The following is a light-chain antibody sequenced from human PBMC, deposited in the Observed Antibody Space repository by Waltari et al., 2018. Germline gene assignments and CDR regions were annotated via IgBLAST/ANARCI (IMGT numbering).Light chain of an antibody. CDR3: GTWDSSLSFWV. CDR1: SPNIGNNY. Sequence: QSVLTQPPSVSAAPGQKVTISCSGSSPNIGNNYVSWYQQLPGTAPKLLLYENNKRPSGIPDRFSGSKSGTSATLGITGLQTGDEADYYCGTWDSSLSFWVFGGGTKLTVL. J-gene: IGLJ3*02. V-gene: IGLV1-51*02. CDR2: ENN.